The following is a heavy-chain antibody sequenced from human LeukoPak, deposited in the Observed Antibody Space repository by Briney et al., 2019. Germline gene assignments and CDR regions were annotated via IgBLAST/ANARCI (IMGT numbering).Heavy chain of an antibody. CDR2: ISSSSSYI. CDR3: ARRYCSGGSCPVDY. Sequence: GGSLRLSCAASGFTFSSYSMNWVRQAPGKGLEWVSSISSSSSYIYYADSVKGRFTISRDNAKNSLYLQMNSLRAEDTAVYYCARRYCSGGSCPVDYWGQGTLVTVSS. D-gene: IGHD2-15*01. J-gene: IGHJ4*02. V-gene: IGHV3-21*01. CDR1: GFTFSSYS.